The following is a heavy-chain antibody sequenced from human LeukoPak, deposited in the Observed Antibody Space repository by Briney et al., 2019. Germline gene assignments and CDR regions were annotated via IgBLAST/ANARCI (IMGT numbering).Heavy chain of an antibody. V-gene: IGHV4-28*01. CDR1: GYSITSSSW. CDR3: ARATTDNWFDP. J-gene: IGHJ5*02. D-gene: IGHD4-11*01. CDR2: IYHSGTT. Sequence: PSETLSLTCAVSGYSITSSSWWGWIRQPPGKGLEWIGYIYHSGTTYYNPSLQSRVTMSVDTSKNQFSLKLTSVTAADTAVYYCARATTDNWFDPWGQGTLVTVSS.